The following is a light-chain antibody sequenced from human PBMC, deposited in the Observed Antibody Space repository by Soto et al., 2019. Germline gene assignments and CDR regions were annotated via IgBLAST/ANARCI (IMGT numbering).Light chain of an antibody. Sequence: SAAAPPNSLSASPGQSVAISSSGTSSDVGGYNYVSWYQQHPGKAPKLIIFDVNKRPSGVPDRFSGSKSGSTASLTISGLQAEDEADYYCCTYEASFYLLGTGTKDSDL. CDR1: SSDVGGYNY. V-gene: IGLV2-11*01. CDR2: DVN. CDR3: CTYEASFYL. J-gene: IGLJ1*01.